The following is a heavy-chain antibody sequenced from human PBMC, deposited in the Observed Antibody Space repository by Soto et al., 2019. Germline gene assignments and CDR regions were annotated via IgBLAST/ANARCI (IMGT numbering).Heavy chain of an antibody. CDR2: ISSSSSTI. Sequence: GGSLRLSCAASGFTFSSYSMNWVRQAPGKGLEWVSYISSSSSTIYYADSVKGRFTISRDNAKNSLYLQMNSLRAEDTAVYYCARNIAAAGYHDAFDIWGQGTMVTVSS. CDR3: ARNIAAAGYHDAFDI. V-gene: IGHV3-48*01. CDR1: GFTFSSYS. J-gene: IGHJ3*02. D-gene: IGHD6-13*01.